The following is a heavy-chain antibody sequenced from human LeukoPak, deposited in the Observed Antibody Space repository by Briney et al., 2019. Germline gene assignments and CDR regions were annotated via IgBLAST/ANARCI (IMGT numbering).Heavy chain of an antibody. J-gene: IGHJ3*02. Sequence: GGSLRLSCAASGFTFSSYEMNWVRQAPGKGLEWVSYIRSSGSPIYYADSVKGRFTISRDNAKNSLYLQMNRLRAEDTAVYYCARISSYFYDSSGYPNPSWAFDIWGQGTMVTVSS. D-gene: IGHD3-22*01. V-gene: IGHV3-48*03. CDR1: GFTFSSYE. CDR3: ARISSYFYDSSGYPNPSWAFDI. CDR2: IRSSGSPI.